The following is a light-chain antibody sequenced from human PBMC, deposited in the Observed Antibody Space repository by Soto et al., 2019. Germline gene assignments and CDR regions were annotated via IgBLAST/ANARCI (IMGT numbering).Light chain of an antibody. CDR3: QHYNSYSEA. CDR1: QSVLYRSNNKNY. V-gene: IGKV4-1*01. J-gene: IGKJ1*01. CDR2: KAS. Sequence: DLVITQSPDSRSVSLGERATINCKSSQSVLYRSNNKNYLAWYQQKPGKAPKLLIYKASTLKSGVPSRFSGSGSGTEFTLTISSLQPDDFATYYCQHYNSYSEAFGQGTKVDIK.